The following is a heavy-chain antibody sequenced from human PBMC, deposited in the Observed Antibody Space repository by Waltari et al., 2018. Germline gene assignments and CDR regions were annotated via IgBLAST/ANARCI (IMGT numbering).Heavy chain of an antibody. Sequence: QLQLQQSGPGLVKPSESLSLTCAVSGDFRGGSYWWSWVRQTPGKGLEWIGQVRTTGKTNYNPSLDSRVTISIDTSTSRFSLTLASVSAADTAVYFCARDRGRGLYLDTWGQGILVTVSP. CDR1: GDFRGGSYW. CDR3: ARDRGRGLYLDT. V-gene: IGHV4-4*02. D-gene: IGHD2-15*01. J-gene: IGHJ5*02. CDR2: VRTTGKT.